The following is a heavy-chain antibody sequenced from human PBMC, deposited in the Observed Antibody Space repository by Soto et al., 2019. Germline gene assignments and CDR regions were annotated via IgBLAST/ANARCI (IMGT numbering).Heavy chain of an antibody. Sequence: QVQLVESGGGVVQAGRSLRLSCAASGFTFSSYAMHWVRQAPGKGLEWVAVISYDGSNKYYADSVKGRFTISRDNSKNTLYLQMNSLTAEDTAVYYCARDEIRFSWAYGMDVWGQGTTVTVSS. V-gene: IGHV3-30-3*01. CDR2: ISYDGSNK. CDR3: ARDEIRFSWAYGMDV. CDR1: GFTFSSYA. J-gene: IGHJ6*02. D-gene: IGHD3-3*01.